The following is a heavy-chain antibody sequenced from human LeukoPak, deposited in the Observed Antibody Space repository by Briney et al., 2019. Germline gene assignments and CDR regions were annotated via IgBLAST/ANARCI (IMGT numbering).Heavy chain of an antibody. J-gene: IGHJ5*02. Sequence: SVKVSCKASGGTFSSYAISWVRQAPGQGLEWMGGIIPIFGTANYAQKFQGRVTITADESTSTAYMELSSLRSEDTAAYYCASDTSWYSSGWYRGYGVNWFDPWGQGTLVTVSS. CDR3: ASDTSWYSSGWYRGYGVNWFDP. CDR2: IIPIFGTA. V-gene: IGHV1-69*01. CDR1: GGTFSSYA. D-gene: IGHD6-19*01.